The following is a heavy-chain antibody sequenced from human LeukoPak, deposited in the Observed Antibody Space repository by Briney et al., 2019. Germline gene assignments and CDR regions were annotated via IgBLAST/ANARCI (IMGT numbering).Heavy chain of an antibody. CDR2: FYSGGST. CDR3: ARDQSVAVPPTNGFDI. CDR1: GFPFGDYA. V-gene: IGHV3-53*01. D-gene: IGHD6-19*01. J-gene: IGHJ3*02. Sequence: PGGSLRLSCTASGFPFGDYAMSWFRQAPGKGLEWVSVFYSGGSTHYADSVKGRFTISRDNSKNTLYLQMNSLRAEDTAVYYCARDQSVAVPPTNGFDIWGQGTMVTVSS.